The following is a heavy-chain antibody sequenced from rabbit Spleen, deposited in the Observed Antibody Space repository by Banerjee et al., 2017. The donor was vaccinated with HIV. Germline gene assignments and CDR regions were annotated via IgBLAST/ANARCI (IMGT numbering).Heavy chain of an antibody. J-gene: IGHJ6*01. CDR1: GVSFSDKDV. Sequence: QEQLVESGGGLVKPEGSLTLTCKASGVSFSDKDVMCWVRQAPGKGLEWIACINIVTGKSVYASWAKGRFIMSRTSSTTVTLQMTSLTAAATATYFCARDTSSSFSSYGMDLWGQGTLVTVS. CDR3: ARDTSSSFSSYGMDL. V-gene: IGHV1S45*01. CDR2: INIVTGKS. D-gene: IGHD1-1*01.